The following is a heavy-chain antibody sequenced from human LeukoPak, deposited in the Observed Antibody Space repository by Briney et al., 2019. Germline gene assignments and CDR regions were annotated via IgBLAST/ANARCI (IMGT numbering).Heavy chain of an antibody. CDR3: ARLLTPGWWTFDY. V-gene: IGHV3-21*01. CDR1: GFTFSSYN. CDR2: ISSTSNYI. J-gene: IGHJ4*02. Sequence: KTGGSLRLSCAASGFTFSSYNMNWVRQAPGKGLEWVSSISSTSNYIYYADSVKGRFTISRDNAKNSLYLQMNSLRAEDTAVYYCARLLTPGWWTFDYWGQGTLVTVSS. D-gene: IGHD2-15*01.